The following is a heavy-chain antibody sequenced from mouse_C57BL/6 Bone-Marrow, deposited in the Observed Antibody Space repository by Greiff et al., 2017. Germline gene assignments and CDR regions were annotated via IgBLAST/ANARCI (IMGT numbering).Heavy chain of an antibody. J-gene: IGHJ4*01. V-gene: IGHV5-4*01. Sequence: EVHLVESGGGLVKPGGSLKLSCAASGFTFSSYAMSWVRQTPEKRLEWVATISDGGSYTYYPDNVKGRFTISRDNAKNNLYLQMSHLKSEDTSMYYCAREDYSSMDYWGQGTSVTVSS. CDR1: GFTFSSYA. CDR2: ISDGGSYT. CDR3: AREDYSSMDY. D-gene: IGHD2-13*01.